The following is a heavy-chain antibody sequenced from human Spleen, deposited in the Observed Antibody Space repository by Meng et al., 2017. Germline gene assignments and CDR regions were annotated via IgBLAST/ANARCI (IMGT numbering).Heavy chain of an antibody. J-gene: IGHJ4*02. CDR2: IYHNGGK. CDR3: AREASTVPRAAFDY. CDR1: GGSIDSGAYS. Sequence: QLQLQESGSGLVKPSQTLSLTSVFSGGSIDSGAYSWSWIRQPPGKGLEWIGDIYHNGGKFYNPSLKSRVTMSVDKSNNQFSLQLHSVTPEDTAVYFCAREASTVPRAAFDYWGQGLLVTVSS. D-gene: IGHD4-11*01. V-gene: IGHV4-30-2*01.